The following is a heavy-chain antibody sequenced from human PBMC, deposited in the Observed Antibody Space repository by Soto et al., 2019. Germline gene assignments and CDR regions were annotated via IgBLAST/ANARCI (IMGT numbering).Heavy chain of an antibody. CDR1: GYTFTSYG. CDR3: ARDRSSSWYTSYYGMDV. D-gene: IGHD6-13*01. CDR2: ISAYNGNT. V-gene: IGHV1-18*01. Sequence: QVQLVQSGAEVKKPGASVKVSCKASGYTFTSYGISWVRQAPGQGLEWMGWISAYNGNTNYAQKIQGRVTMTTDTSPSTAYMELRSLRSDDTAVYYCARDRSSSWYTSYYGMDVWGQGTTVTVSS. J-gene: IGHJ6*02.